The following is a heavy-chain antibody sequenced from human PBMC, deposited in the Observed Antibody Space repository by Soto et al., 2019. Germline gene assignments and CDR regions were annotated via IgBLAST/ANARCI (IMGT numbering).Heavy chain of an antibody. Sequence: GASVKVSCKASGGTFSSYAISWVRQAPGQGLEWMGGIIPIFGTANYAQKFQGRVTITADKSTSTAYMELSSLRSEDTAVYYCARDRLRRDGYNSYDYWGQGTLVTGSS. CDR3: ARDRLRRDGYNSYDY. V-gene: IGHV1-69*06. CDR2: IIPIFGTA. J-gene: IGHJ4*02. CDR1: GGTFSSYA. D-gene: IGHD5-12*01.